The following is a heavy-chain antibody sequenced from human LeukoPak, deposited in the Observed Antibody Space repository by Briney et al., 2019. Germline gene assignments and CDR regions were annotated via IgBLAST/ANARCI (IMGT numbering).Heavy chain of an antibody. D-gene: IGHD5-24*01. CDR1: GFSVSSNY. Sequence: GGSLRLSCVVSGFSVSSNYMSWVRQAPGKGLEWVSVIYSGGSTYYADSVKGRFTISRDNSKNTLYLQMNSLRAEDTAVYYCARDPDGYNYFDYWGQGTLVTVSS. J-gene: IGHJ4*02. V-gene: IGHV3-53*01. CDR3: ARDPDGYNYFDY. CDR2: IYSGGST.